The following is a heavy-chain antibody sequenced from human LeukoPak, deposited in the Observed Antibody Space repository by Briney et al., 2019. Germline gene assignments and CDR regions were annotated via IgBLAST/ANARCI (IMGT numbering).Heavy chain of an antibody. D-gene: IGHD3-22*01. CDR1: GFTFSSYA. J-gene: IGHJ1*01. Sequence: PGGSPRLSCAASGFTFSSYAMSWVRQAPGKGLEWVSAISGSGGSTYYADSVKGRFTISRDNSKNTLYLQMNSLRAEDTAVYYCASGEAYYYDREYWGQGTLVTVSS. CDR2: ISGSGGST. V-gene: IGHV3-23*01. CDR3: ASGEAYYYDREY.